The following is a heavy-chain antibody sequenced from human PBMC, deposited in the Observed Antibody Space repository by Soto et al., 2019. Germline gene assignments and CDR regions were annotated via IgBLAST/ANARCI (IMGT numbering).Heavy chain of an antibody. CDR2: INPSGART. CDR1: GYIFTSYY. D-gene: IGHD6-13*01. CDR3: ARGHKNPWYAVAF. V-gene: IGHV1-46*01. J-gene: IGHJ4*02. Sequence: QVQLVQSGAEVKKPGASVKVSCKASGYIFTSYYIHWVRQAPGQGLEWMGLINPSGARTSYAQKFQGRVNLVRDTSSSTVDLELRSLRSDDTSVYYCARGHKNPWYAVAFWGQGTQVTVSS.